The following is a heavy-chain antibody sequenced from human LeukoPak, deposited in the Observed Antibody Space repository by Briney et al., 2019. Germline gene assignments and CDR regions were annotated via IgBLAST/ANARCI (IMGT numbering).Heavy chain of an antibody. CDR1: GGSISSYY. D-gene: IGHD3-22*01. Sequence: SETLSLTCTVSGGSISSYYWSWIRQPPGKGLEWIGYIYYSGSTNYNPSLKSRVTISVDTSKNQFSLKLSSVTAADTAVYYCARGPWARSGYSSIDSYFDYWSQGTLVTVSS. V-gene: IGHV4-59*01. CDR3: ARGPWARSGYSSIDSYFDY. J-gene: IGHJ4*02. CDR2: IYYSGST.